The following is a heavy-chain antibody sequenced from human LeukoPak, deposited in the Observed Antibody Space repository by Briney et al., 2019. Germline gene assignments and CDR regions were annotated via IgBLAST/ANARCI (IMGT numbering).Heavy chain of an antibody. V-gene: IGHV3-21*01. CDR2: ISSSSIYI. J-gene: IGHJ5*02. Sequence: GGSLRLSCAAPGFTFSTYSMNWVRQAPGKGLEWVASISSSSIYIHYADSVKGRFTISRDNAKNSLYLQMNSLRAEDTAVYYCARDQTTYLTTTEYKWFDPWGQGTLVTVSS. D-gene: IGHD1-1*01. CDR1: GFTFSTYS. CDR3: ARDQTTYLTTTEYKWFDP.